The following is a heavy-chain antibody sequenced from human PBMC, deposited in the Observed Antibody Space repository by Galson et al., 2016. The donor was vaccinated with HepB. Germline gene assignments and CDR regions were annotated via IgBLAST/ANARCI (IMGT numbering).Heavy chain of an antibody. CDR3: ARDYDDSGAYYPGDY. D-gene: IGHD3-10*01. CDR2: INRDSKRI. V-gene: IGHV3-48*02. Sequence: SLRLSCAVSGFSLSRYCMNWVRQAPGKGPEWVSYINRDSKRIYYSGSVKGRFTISRDNAKNSLYLRMNALRDEDTAVYYCARDYDDSGAYYPGDYWGQGTLVTVSS. J-gene: IGHJ4*02. CDR1: GFSLSRYC.